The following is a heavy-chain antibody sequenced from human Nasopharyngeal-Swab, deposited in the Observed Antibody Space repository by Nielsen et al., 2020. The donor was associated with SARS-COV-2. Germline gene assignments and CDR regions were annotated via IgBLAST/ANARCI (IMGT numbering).Heavy chain of an antibody. J-gene: IGHJ6*03. Sequence: GGSLRLSCAASGFTFSSYAMHWVRQAPGKGLEWVAVISYDGSNKYYADSVKGRFTISRDNSKNTLYLQMNSLRAEDTAVYYCAKDLSSGSYYYYYYMDVWGKGTTVTVSS. D-gene: IGHD3-22*01. CDR3: AKDLSSGSYYYYYYMDV. CDR1: GFTFSSYA. CDR2: ISYDGSNK. V-gene: IGHV3-30*04.